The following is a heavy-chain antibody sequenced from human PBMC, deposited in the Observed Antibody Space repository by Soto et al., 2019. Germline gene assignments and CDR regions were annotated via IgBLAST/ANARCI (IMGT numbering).Heavy chain of an antibody. CDR2: ISSSGGAT. J-gene: IGHJ4*02. CDR3: ARTRFHYVVY. Sequence: QVQLVESGGGLVEPGGSLRLSCAISGFSFSDYFMSWIRQAPGKGLEWISEISSSGGATYYSDSLKGRFTISRDNAKDILYLEMNSLRPDDTAVYYCARTRFHYVVYWGQGAPVTVS. V-gene: IGHV3-11*01. D-gene: IGHD3-10*02. CDR1: GFSFSDYF.